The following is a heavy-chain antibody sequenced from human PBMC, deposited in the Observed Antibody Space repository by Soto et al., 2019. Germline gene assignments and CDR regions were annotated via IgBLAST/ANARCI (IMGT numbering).Heavy chain of an antibody. J-gene: IGHJ4*02. V-gene: IGHV4-59*08. Sequence: SETLSLTCTVSGGSISSYYWSWIRQPPGKGLEWVGYIYYSGSTNYNPSLKSRVTISVDTSNNQFSLKLTSVTATDTAVYYCARHSIYGEFDYWGQGTQVTVSS. CDR1: GGSISSYY. D-gene: IGHD2-21*01. CDR3: ARHSIYGEFDY. CDR2: IYYSGST.